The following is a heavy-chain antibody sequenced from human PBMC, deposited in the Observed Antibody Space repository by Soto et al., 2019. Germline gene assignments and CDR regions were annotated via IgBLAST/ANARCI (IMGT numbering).Heavy chain of an antibody. CDR2: IIPIFGTA. Sequence: ASVKVSCKASGGTFSIYAISWVRQAPGQGLEWMGGIIPIFGTANYAQKFQGRVTITADESTSTAYMELSSLRSEDTAVYYCARERVGATSTHAFDIWGQGTMVTVSS. V-gene: IGHV1-69*13. CDR3: ARERVGATSTHAFDI. J-gene: IGHJ3*02. CDR1: GGTFSIYA. D-gene: IGHD1-26*01.